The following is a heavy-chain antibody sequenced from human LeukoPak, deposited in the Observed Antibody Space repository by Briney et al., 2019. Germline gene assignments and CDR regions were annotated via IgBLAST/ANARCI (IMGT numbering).Heavy chain of an antibody. CDR2: IYTSGST. D-gene: IGHD1-14*01. CDR1: GGSISSGSYY. CDR3: ARMTGGGDYYYYMDV. V-gene: IGHV4-61*02. Sequence: PSQTLSLTCTVSGGSISSGSYYWSWIRQPAGKGLEWIGRIYTSGSTNYNPSLKSRVTISVDTSKNQFSLKLSSVTAADTAVYYCARMTGGGDYYYYMDVWGKGTTVTVS. J-gene: IGHJ6*03.